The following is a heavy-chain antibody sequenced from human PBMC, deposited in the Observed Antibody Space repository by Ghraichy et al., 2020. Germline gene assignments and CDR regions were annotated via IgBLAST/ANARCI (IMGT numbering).Heavy chain of an antibody. J-gene: IGHJ4*02. CDR1: GGSLSNSNYY. CDR2: IYYDGST. V-gene: IGHV4-39*07. CDR3: ARAPAPTFGVVTRWFDY. Sequence: SETLSLTCTVSGGSLSNSNYYWAWIRQPPGRGLEWIGSIYYDGSTYYNPSLKSRVSISIDTSKNKFSLKLRSVTGADTAMYYCARAPAPTFGVVTRWFDYWGQGTLVTVSS. D-gene: IGHD3-3*01.